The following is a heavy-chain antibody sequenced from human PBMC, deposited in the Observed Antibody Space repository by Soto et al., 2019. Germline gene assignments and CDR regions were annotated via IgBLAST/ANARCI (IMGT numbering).Heavy chain of an antibody. V-gene: IGHV4-59*01. Sequence: SETLSLTCTVSGGSISSYYWSWIRQPPGKGLEWIGYIYYSGSTNYNPSLKSRVTISVDTSKNQFSLKLSSVTAADTAVYYCARLVGNSWLDCWGQGTLVTVSS. CDR2: IYYSGST. CDR3: ARLVGNSWLDC. J-gene: IGHJ4*02. D-gene: IGHD6-13*01. CDR1: GGSISSYY.